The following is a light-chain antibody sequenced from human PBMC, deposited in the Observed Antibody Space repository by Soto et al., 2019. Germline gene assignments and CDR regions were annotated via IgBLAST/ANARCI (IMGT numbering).Light chain of an antibody. CDR3: QQSYSTPIT. CDR1: QSISNS. V-gene: IGKV1-39*01. Sequence: DIQMTQSPSSLSASVGDRVTITCRASQSISNSLNWYQQKPGKAPKLLIYAASSVQSGVPSRFSGSGSGTDFTLTISSLQPEDFATYYCQQSYSTPITFGQGTRLEIK. J-gene: IGKJ5*01. CDR2: AAS.